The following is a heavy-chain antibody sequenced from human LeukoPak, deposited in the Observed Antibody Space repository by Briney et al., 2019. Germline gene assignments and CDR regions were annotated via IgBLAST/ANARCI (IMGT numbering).Heavy chain of an antibody. CDR3: ARGGNTYCSGGSCYSDFDY. CDR2: IYHSGST. D-gene: IGHD2-15*01. V-gene: IGHV4-59*01. J-gene: IGHJ4*02. CDR1: GGSISNYY. Sequence: PSETLFLTCTVSGGSISNYYWSWIRQPPRRGLEWIGYIYHSGSTNYNPSLKSRVTISVDMSKNQFSLKLSSVTAADTAAYYCARGGNTYCSGGSCYSDFDYWGQGSLVTVSS.